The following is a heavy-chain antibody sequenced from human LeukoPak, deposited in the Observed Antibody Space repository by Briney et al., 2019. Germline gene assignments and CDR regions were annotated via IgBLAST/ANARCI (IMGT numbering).Heavy chain of an antibody. CDR2: IYYSGST. J-gene: IGHJ4*02. CDR3: ARLYYDSSGYNTLDY. D-gene: IGHD3-22*01. Sequence: SETLSLTCTVSGGSISSSSYYWGWIRQPPGKGLEWIGSIYYSGSTYYNPSLKSRVTISVDTSKNQFSLRLSSVTAADTAVYYCARLYYDSSGYNTLDYWGQGTLVTVSS. CDR1: GGSISSSSYY. V-gene: IGHV4-39*01.